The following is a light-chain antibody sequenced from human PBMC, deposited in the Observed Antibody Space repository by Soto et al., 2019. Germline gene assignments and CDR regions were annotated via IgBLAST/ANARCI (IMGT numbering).Light chain of an antibody. CDR2: EVT. J-gene: IGLJ1*01. Sequence: QSALTQPRSVSGSPGQSVTISCTGTNSDVGDYNYVSWYQQHPGKAPKLMIYEVTKRPSGVPDRFSGSKSGNTASLTISGLQAEDEADYYCCSFAGSYPFVFGTGTKLTVL. CDR3: CSFAGSYPFV. CDR1: NSDVGDYNY. V-gene: IGLV2-11*01.